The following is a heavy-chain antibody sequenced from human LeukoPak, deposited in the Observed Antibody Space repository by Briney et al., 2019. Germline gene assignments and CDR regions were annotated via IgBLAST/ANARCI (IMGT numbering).Heavy chain of an antibody. CDR3: ARLTSSNPDY. Sequence: GESLKISCKGSGYSFASQWIGWERQMPGKGLEWMGNIYPGDSDTRYSPSFQGQVTISADKSTSTAYLQWSSLKASDTAIYYCARLTSSNPDYWGQGTLVTVSS. CDR2: IYPGDSDT. CDR1: GYSFASQW. V-gene: IGHV5-51*01. J-gene: IGHJ4*02. D-gene: IGHD6-13*01.